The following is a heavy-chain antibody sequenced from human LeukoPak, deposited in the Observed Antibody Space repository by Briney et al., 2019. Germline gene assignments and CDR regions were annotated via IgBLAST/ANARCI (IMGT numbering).Heavy chain of an antibody. Sequence: ASVKVSCKASGYTFTSYDINWVRQATGQGLEWMGWMNPNSGNTGYSQKFQGRVTITRDTSASTAYMELSSLRSEDTAVYYCARDFPYYYDSSSGLEWGQGTLVTVSS. D-gene: IGHD3-22*01. CDR1: GYTFTSYD. CDR3: ARDFPYYYDSSSGLE. J-gene: IGHJ4*02. V-gene: IGHV1-8*03. CDR2: MNPNSGNT.